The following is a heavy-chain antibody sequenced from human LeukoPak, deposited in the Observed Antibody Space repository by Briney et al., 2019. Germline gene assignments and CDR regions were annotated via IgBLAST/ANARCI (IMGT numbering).Heavy chain of an antibody. J-gene: IGHJ4*02. CDR1: GFTFSSYE. V-gene: IGHV3-48*03. CDR3: AREKRDCGGDCLDY. CDR2: ISSSGGSI. Sequence: PGGSLRLSCAASGFTFSSYERNWVRQGPGKGLEWISYISSSGGSIYYADFVKGRFTVSRDNAKNSLYLQINSLRVDDTAVYYCAREKRDCGGDCLDYWGQGTLVTVSS. D-gene: IGHD2-21*02.